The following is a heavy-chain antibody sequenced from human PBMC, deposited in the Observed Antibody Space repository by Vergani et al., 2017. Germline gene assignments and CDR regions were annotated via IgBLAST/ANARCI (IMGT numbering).Heavy chain of an antibody. Sequence: QVQLQESGPGLVKPSQTLSLTCTVSGGSISSGTYYWSWIRQPAGKGLEWIGRIYASGNTNYNPSLRSRVIMSLDTSKNQFSLKLTSVTAADTAVHYCARGDGPAAIDDWFDPWGQGALVTVSS. CDR3: ARGDGPAAIDDWFDP. D-gene: IGHD2-2*02. V-gene: IGHV4-61*02. CDR2: IYASGNT. CDR1: GGSISSGTYY. J-gene: IGHJ5*02.